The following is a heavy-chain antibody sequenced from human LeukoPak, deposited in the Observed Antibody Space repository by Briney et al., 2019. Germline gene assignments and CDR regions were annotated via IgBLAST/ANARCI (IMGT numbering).Heavy chain of an antibody. CDR2: FYYSGST. V-gene: IGHV4-59*01. CDR3: ARADTYYYDSPAFDI. D-gene: IGHD3-22*01. CDR1: GGSISSYH. Sequence: SETLSLTCTVSGGSISSYHWSWIRQPPGKGLEWIGFFYYSGSTNYNPSLKSRVTISVDTSKNQFSLKLSSVTAADTAVYYCARADTYYYDSPAFDIWGQGTMVTVSS. J-gene: IGHJ3*02.